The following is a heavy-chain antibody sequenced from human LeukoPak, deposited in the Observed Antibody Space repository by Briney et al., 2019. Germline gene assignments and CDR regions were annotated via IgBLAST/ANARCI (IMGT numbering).Heavy chain of an antibody. CDR2: ISYDGSNK. V-gene: IGHV3-30*18. CDR3: AKDRRNYGSGSYFPALFDY. J-gene: IGHJ4*02. CDR1: GFTFSSYG. D-gene: IGHD3-10*01. Sequence: GGSLRLSRAASGFTFSSYGMHWVRQAPGKGLEWVAVISYDGSNKYYADSVKGRFTISRDNSKNTLYLQMNSLRAEDTAVYYCAKDRRNYGSGSYFPALFDYWGQGTLVTVSS.